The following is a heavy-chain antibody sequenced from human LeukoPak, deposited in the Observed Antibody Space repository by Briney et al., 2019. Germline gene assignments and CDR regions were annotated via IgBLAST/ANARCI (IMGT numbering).Heavy chain of an antibody. CDR2: IYYNGAT. V-gene: IGHV4-4*02. D-gene: IGHD6-13*01. CDR3: ARGRSSWYDGGTLDY. Sequence: KPSETLSLTCAVSGGSISSSNWWSWVRQPPGKGLEWIGYIYYNGATDYNPSLKSRVTISVDTSKNQFSLKLSSVTAADTAVYYCARGRSSWYDGGTLDYWGQGTLVTVSS. J-gene: IGHJ4*02. CDR1: GGSISSSNW.